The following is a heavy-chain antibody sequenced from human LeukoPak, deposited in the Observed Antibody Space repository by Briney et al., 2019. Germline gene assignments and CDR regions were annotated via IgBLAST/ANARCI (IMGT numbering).Heavy chain of an antibody. CDR2: MNPNNGNS. D-gene: IGHD1-1*01. J-gene: IGHJ4*02. Sequence: ASVKVSCKASGYTFASYDITWVRQATGQGLEWMGWMNPNNGNSGYAQKFQGRVTMTQNTSISTAYMGLSSLRSEDTALYYCARVLRVGTYSADYWGQGTLVTVSS. CDR1: GYTFASYD. V-gene: IGHV1-8*01. CDR3: ARVLRVGTYSADY.